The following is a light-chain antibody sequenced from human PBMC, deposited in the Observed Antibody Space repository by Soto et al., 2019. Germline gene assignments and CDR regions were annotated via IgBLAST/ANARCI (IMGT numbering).Light chain of an antibody. CDR3: CSYAGSYDWV. CDR1: SSDVGGYNY. Sequence: QSALTQPRSVSGSPGQTVTISCTGTSSDVGGYNYVSWYQQHPGKAPKVLIYEVTKRPSGVPDRFSGSKSGNTASLTISGLQAEDEADYYCCSYAGSYDWVFGGWTKLTVL. CDR2: EVT. V-gene: IGLV2-11*01. J-gene: IGLJ3*02.